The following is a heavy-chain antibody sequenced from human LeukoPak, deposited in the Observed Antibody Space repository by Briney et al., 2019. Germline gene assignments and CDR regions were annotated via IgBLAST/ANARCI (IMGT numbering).Heavy chain of an antibody. CDR3: ATGRTKRYDYVWGSYRSPDFDY. Sequence: GASVKVSCKVSGYTLTELSMYWVRQAPGKGLEWMGGFDPEDGETIYAQKFQGRVTMTEDTSTDTAYMELSSLRSEDTAVYYCATGRTKRYDYVWGSYRSPDFDYWGQGTLVTVSS. CDR2: FDPEDGET. V-gene: IGHV1-24*01. D-gene: IGHD3-16*02. J-gene: IGHJ4*02. CDR1: GYTLTELS.